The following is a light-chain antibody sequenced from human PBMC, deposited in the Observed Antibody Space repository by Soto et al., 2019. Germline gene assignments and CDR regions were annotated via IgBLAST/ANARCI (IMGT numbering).Light chain of an antibody. CDR2: EDT. J-gene: IGLJ2*01. CDR1: SSDVGSYNL. CDR3: CSYAGGGTFE. V-gene: IGLV2-23*02. Sequence: QSALTQPASVSGSPGQSITISCTGTSSDVGSYNLVSWYQQSPGKAPKLMIYEDTKWPSGVSDRFSGSKSGNTASLTISGLQTEDEADYYCCSYAGGGTFEFGGGTKLTVL.